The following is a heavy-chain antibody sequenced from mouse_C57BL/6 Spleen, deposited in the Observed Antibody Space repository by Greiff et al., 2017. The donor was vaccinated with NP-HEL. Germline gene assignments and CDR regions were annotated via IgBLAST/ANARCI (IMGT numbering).Heavy chain of an antibody. D-gene: IGHD2-5*01. CDR1: GFTFSSYA. J-gene: IGHJ2*01. CDR2: ISDGGSYT. V-gene: IGHV5-4*03. Sequence: DVKLVESGGGLVKPGGSLKLSCAASGFTFSSYAMSWVRQTPEKRLEWVATISDGGSYTYYPDNVKGRFTISRDNAKNNLYLQMSHLKSEDTAMYYCARASIVTSYYFDYWGQGTTLTVSS. CDR3: ARASIVTSYYFDY.